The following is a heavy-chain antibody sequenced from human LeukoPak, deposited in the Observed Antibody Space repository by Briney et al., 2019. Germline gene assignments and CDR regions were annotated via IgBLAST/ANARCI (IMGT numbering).Heavy chain of an antibody. J-gene: IGHJ5*02. Sequence: PSETLSLTCAVYGGSFSGYYWSWIRQPPGKGLEWIGEINHSGSTNYNPSLKSRVTISVDMSKNQFSLKLSSVTAADTAVYYCARDVDLNWFDPWGQGTLVTVSS. D-gene: IGHD3/OR15-3a*01. CDR2: INHSGST. CDR1: GGSFSGYY. V-gene: IGHV4-34*01. CDR3: ARDVDLNWFDP.